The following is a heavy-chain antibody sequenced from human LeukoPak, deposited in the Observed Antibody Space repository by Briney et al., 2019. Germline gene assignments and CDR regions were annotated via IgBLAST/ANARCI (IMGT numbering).Heavy chain of an antibody. D-gene: IGHD1-14*01. J-gene: IGHJ4*02. CDR1: GFTFRNYE. Sequence: GGSLRLSCAASGFTFRNYEMNWVRQAPGKGLEWVANIKRDGSEKNYVDSVKDRFIISRDNAKNSMYLQMNSLRVEDTAVYYCGGGDHADYWGQGTLVTVSS. V-gene: IGHV3-7*04. CDR3: GGGDHADY. CDR2: IKRDGSEK.